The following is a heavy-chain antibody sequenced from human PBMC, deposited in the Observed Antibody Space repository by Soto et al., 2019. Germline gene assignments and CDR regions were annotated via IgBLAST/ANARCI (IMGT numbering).Heavy chain of an antibody. Sequence: LRLSCAASGFTFSSYSMNWVRQAPGKGLEWVSSISSSSSYIYYADSVKGRFTISRDNAKNSLYLQMNSLRAEDTAVYYCARELSQGYDFWSGYYIRKPYYYYGMDVWGQGTTVTVSS. V-gene: IGHV3-21*01. CDR3: ARELSQGYDFWSGYYIRKPYYYYGMDV. J-gene: IGHJ6*02. CDR1: GFTFSSYS. D-gene: IGHD3-3*01. CDR2: ISSSSSYI.